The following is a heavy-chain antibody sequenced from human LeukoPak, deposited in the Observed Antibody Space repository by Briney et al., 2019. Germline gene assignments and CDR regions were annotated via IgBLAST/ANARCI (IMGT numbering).Heavy chain of an antibody. D-gene: IGHD3-9*01. V-gene: IGHV1-2*02. J-gene: IGHJ4*02. Sequence: ASVKVSCKASGYTFTGYNMHWVRQAPGQGLEWMGWINPNSGGTNYAPKFQGRVTMTRDTSINTAYMDLSRLRSDDTAVYYCARMGTLRYFDWLFYFDYWGQGTLVTVSS. CDR2: INPNSGGT. CDR1: GYTFTGYN. CDR3: ARMGTLRYFDWLFYFDY.